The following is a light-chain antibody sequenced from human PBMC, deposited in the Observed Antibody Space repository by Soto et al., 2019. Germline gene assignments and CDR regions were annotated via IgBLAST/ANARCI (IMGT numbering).Light chain of an antibody. Sequence: DIVMTQSPDSLAVSLGDWATINCKSSQSVLYSSNNNTYLDWYLQKPGQSPQLLIYTLSSRASGVPDRFSGSGSGSAFTLEISRVEAEDVGIYYCMQRLEFPITFGQGTRLEIK. V-gene: IGKV2-40*01. CDR2: TLS. J-gene: IGKJ5*01. CDR3: MQRLEFPIT. CDR1: QSVLYSSNNNTY.